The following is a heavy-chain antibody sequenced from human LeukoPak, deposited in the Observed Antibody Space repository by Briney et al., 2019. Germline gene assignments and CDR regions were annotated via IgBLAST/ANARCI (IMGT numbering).Heavy chain of an antibody. V-gene: IGHV3-23*01. D-gene: IGHD6-19*01. CDR1: GFTFGSHA. Sequence: GGSLRLSCGASGFTFGSHAMSWVRQAPGKGLEWVSSISGSGDSTYYADSAKGRFTVSRDNSKNTLYLQMNSLRAEDTAVYYCAKGRYSSGGAPDYWGQGTLVTVSS. CDR2: ISGSGDST. J-gene: IGHJ4*02. CDR3: AKGRYSSGGAPDY.